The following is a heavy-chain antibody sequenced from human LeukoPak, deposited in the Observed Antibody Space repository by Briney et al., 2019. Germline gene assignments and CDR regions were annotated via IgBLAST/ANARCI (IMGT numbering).Heavy chain of an antibody. D-gene: IGHD4-17*01. J-gene: IGHJ3*02. V-gene: IGHV3-20*04. Sequence: PGGSLRLSCAASEFTFDDYGMSWVRQAPGKGLEWVSGINWNGGSTGYADSVKGRFTISRDNAKNSLYMQMNSLRAEDTALYYCARGDYGDYGVVAFDIWGQGTMVTVSS. CDR1: EFTFDDYG. CDR2: INWNGGST. CDR3: ARGDYGDYGVVAFDI.